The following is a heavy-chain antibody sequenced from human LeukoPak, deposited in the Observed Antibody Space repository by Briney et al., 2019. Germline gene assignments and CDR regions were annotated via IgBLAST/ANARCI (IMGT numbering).Heavy chain of an antibody. CDR1: GFTFSDYY. Sequence: GGSLRLSCAASGFTFSDYYMTWIRQAPGKGLEWISYLSNGGSAVYCADSVRGRFTISRDNAKNSLYLQLNTLRAEDTAVYYCARDRGSYSYRSGPGWFFDLWGRGTLVTASS. V-gene: IGHV3-11*04. CDR3: ARDRGSYSYRSGPGWFFDL. CDR2: LSNGGSAV. D-gene: IGHD3-16*01. J-gene: IGHJ2*01.